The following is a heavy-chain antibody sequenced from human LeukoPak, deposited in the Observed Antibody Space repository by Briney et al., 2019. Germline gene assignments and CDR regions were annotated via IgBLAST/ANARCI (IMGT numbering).Heavy chain of an antibody. CDR1: GYTFTSYG. CDR2: ISAYNGNT. Sequence: ASVKVSCKASGYTFTSYGISWVRQAPGQGLEWMGWISAYNGNTNYAQKLQGRVTMTTDTSTSTAYMELRSLRSDDTAVYYCARHGQMYYYGSGSYYGYYYYYYMDVWGKGTTVTISS. CDR3: ARHGQMYYYGSGSYYGYYYYYYMDV. V-gene: IGHV1-18*01. D-gene: IGHD3-10*01. J-gene: IGHJ6*03.